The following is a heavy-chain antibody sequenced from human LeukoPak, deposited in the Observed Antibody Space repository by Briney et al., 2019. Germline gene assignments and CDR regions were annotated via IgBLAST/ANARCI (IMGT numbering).Heavy chain of an antibody. CDR3: ARRGDWGSASPDAFDI. CDR1: GFTFSDYY. D-gene: IGHD7-27*01. CDR2: ISNSGTTI. J-gene: IGHJ3*02. V-gene: IGHV3-11*01. Sequence: GGSLRLSCAASGFTFSDYYMSWIRQAPGEGLEWDSYISNSGTTINYADSVKGRFTISRDNAKNSVYLQVNSLRTEDTAVYFCARRGDWGSASPDAFDIWGQGTMVTVSS.